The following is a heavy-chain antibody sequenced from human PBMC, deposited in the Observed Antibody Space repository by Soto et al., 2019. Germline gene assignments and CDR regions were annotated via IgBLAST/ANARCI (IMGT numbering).Heavy chain of an antibody. CDR1: GGSISSYY. J-gene: IGHJ4*02. Sequence: SETLSLTCTVSGGSISSYYWSWIRQPPGKGLEWIGYIYYSGSTNYNPSLKSRVTISVDTSKNQFSLKLSSVTAADPAVYYCAGEGPMTTLDYWGQGTLVTVSS. D-gene: IGHD4-17*01. V-gene: IGHV4-59*01. CDR2: IYYSGST. CDR3: AGEGPMTTLDY.